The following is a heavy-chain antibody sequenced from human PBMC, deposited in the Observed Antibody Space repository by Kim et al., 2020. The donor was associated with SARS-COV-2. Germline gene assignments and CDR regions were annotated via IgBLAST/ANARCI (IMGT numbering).Heavy chain of an antibody. CDR3: ARRITIFGVGYIFDY. J-gene: IGHJ4*02. D-gene: IGHD3-3*01. V-gene: IGHV4-30-2*05. Sequence: PSLKSRVTISVDTYKNQCSLKLSAVTAADTAVYYCARRITIFGVGYIFDYWGQGTLVTVSS.